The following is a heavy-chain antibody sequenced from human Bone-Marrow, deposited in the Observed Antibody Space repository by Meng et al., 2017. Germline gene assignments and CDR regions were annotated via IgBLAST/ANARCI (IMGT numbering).Heavy chain of an antibody. Sequence: LVHPVVELRGPGVLVNVSVTVSRYSFHDYLLHWVREAPGQGLGWMGRIIPFVGTANYAQKFQGRVTITADESTSTAYMELSSLRSEDTAVYYCARGVKGFGELLGWYFDLWGRGTLVTVSS. D-gene: IGHD3-10*01. CDR3: ARGVKGFGELLGWYFDL. CDR2: IIPFVGTA. V-gene: IGHV1-69*11. CDR1: RYSFHDYL. J-gene: IGHJ2*01.